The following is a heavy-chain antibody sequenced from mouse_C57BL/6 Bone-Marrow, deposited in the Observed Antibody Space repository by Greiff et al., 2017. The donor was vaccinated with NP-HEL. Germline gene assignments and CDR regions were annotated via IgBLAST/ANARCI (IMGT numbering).Heavy chain of an antibody. Sequence: QVQLQQPGAELVRPGTSVKLSCKASGYTFTSYWMHWVKQRPGQGLEWIGVIDPSDSYTNYNQKFKGKATLTVDTSSSTAYMQLSSLTSEDSAVYYCARKEQLRPAWFAYWGQGTLVTVSA. CDR3: ARKEQLRPAWFAY. V-gene: IGHV1-59*01. D-gene: IGHD3-2*02. J-gene: IGHJ3*01. CDR2: IDPSDSYT. CDR1: GYTFTSYW.